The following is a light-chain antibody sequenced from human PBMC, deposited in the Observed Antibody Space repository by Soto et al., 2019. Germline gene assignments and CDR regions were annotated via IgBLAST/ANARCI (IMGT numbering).Light chain of an antibody. CDR3: AAWDDTLSGVV. CDR1: SSNIGSNY. J-gene: IGLJ2*01. V-gene: IGLV1-47*01. CDR2: RNN. Sequence: QSVLTQQPSASGTPGQRVTISLSGSSSNIGSNYVYWYQQLPGTAPKLLIYRNNQRPSGVPDRFSGSKSGTSDSLAISGLRSEDEADYYCAAWDDTLSGVVFGGGTKLTVL.